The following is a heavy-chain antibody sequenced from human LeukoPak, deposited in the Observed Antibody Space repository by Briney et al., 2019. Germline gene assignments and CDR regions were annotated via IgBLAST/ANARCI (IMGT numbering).Heavy chain of an antibody. V-gene: IGHV3-74*01. CDR2: INTDGSST. D-gene: IGHD3-3*01. Sequence: QPGGSLRLSCAASGFTFSSYWMHWVRQAPGKGLVWVSRINTDGSSTSYADSVKGRFTISRDNAKNTLYLQMNSLRAEDTAVYYCAREIFWSGYYSNLHFDYWGQGTLVTVSS. CDR3: AREIFWSGYYSNLHFDY. CDR1: GFTFSSYW. J-gene: IGHJ4*02.